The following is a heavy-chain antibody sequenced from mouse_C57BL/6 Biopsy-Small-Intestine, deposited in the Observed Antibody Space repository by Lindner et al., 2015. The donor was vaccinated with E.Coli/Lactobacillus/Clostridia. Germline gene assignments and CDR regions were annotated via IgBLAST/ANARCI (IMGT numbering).Heavy chain of an antibody. J-gene: IGHJ3*01. CDR2: INPRTGTT. Sequence: LQESGPELVKPGASVKISCKASGYSFTDYYMHWLKQSPEKSLEWIGEINPRTGTTTFNQKFKAKATLTVDKSSSTAYMQLKSLTSEDSAVYYCAKDGYYKAGFAYWGQGTLVTVSA. D-gene: IGHD2-3*01. CDR3: AKDGYYKAGFAY. CDR1: GYSFTDYY. V-gene: IGHV1-42*01.